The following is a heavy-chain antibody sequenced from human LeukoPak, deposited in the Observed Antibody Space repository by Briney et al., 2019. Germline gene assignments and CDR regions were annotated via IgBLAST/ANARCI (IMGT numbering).Heavy chain of an antibody. D-gene: IGHD3-9*01. V-gene: IGHV1-18*04. CDR1: GYTFTSYG. CDR2: ISAYNGNT. Sequence: ASVKVSCKASGYTFTSYGISWVRQAPGQGLEWMGWISAYNGNTNYAQKLQGIVTMTTDTSTSTAYMELRSLRSDDTAVYYCARDPVLRYFDWLSTNWFDPWGQGTLVTVSS. J-gene: IGHJ5*02. CDR3: ARDPVLRYFDWLSTNWFDP.